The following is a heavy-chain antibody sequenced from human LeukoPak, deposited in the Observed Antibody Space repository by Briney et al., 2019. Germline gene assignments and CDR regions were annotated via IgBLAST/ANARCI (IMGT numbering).Heavy chain of an antibody. CDR2: IIPILGIA. CDR1: GGTFSSYA. V-gene: IGHV1-69*04. J-gene: IGHJ4*02. CDR3: AILIVGAAYYFDY. D-gene: IGHD1-26*01. Sequence: SVKVSCKASGGTFSSYAISWLRQAPGQGLEWMGRIIPILGIANYAQKFQGRVTITADKSTSTAYMELSSLRSEDTAVYYCAILIVGAAYYFDYWGQGTLVTVSS.